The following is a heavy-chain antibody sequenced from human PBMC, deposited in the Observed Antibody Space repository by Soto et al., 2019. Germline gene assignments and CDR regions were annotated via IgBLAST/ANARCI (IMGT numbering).Heavy chain of an antibody. D-gene: IGHD5-12*01. V-gene: IGHV4-59*08. CDR1: GGSISSYY. Sequence: QVQLQESGPGLVKPSETLSLTCTVSGGSISSYYWSWIRQPPGKGLEWIGYIYYSGSTNYNPSLKSRVTISVDTSKNQFSLKLSSVTAADTAVYYCARHQGRSAATIPDYWGPGTLVTVSS. J-gene: IGHJ4*02. CDR3: ARHQGRSAATIPDY. CDR2: IYYSGST.